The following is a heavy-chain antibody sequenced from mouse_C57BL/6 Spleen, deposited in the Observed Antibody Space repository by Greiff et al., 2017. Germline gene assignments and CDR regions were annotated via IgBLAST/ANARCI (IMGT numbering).Heavy chain of an antibody. D-gene: IGHD1-1*01. Sequence: VMLVESGPGLVQPSQSLSITCTVSGFSLTSYGVHWVRQSPGKGLEWLGVIWSGGSTDYNAAFISRLSISKDNSKSQVFFKMNSLQADDTAIYYCARNAPHYYGSPYYAMDYWGQGTSVTVSS. CDR2: IWSGGST. J-gene: IGHJ4*01. CDR1: GFSLTSYG. V-gene: IGHV2-2*01. CDR3: ARNAPHYYGSPYYAMDY.